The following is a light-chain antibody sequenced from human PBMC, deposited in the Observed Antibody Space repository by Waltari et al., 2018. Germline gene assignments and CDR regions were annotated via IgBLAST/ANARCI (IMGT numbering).Light chain of an antibody. Sequence: NFVLTQPHSVSGSPGRTVTISCTRSRGSIPSDFVPWYRLRPGSAPTTISYKDNQRPSGVPDRFSGSIDTSSNSASLTISGLTTEDEADYYCQTCDTTVLIFGGGTQLTVL. CDR2: KDN. V-gene: IGLV6-57*04. CDR3: QTCDTTVLI. J-gene: IGLJ2*01. CDR1: RGSIPSDF.